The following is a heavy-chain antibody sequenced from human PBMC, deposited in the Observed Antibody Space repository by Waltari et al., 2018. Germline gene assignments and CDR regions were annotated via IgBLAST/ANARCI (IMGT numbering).Heavy chain of an antibody. CDR1: GGSFSGYY. J-gene: IGHJ4*02. CDR2: INHSGST. D-gene: IGHD3-9*01. V-gene: IGHV4-34*01. CDR3: AREKILTGLDY. Sequence: QVQLQQWGAGLLKPSETLSLTGAVNGGSFSGYYWTWIRQPPGKGLEWIGEINHSGSTNYNPSLKSRVTISVDTSKNQFSLKLSSVTAADTAVYYCAREKILTGLDYWGQGTLVTVSS.